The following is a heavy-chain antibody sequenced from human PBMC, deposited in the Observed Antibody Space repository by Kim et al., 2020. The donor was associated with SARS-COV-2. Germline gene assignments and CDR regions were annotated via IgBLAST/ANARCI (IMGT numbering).Heavy chain of an antibody. V-gene: IGHV1-18*01. CDR3: ARGIGYYDSSGYVDY. Sequence: QKLQGRVTMTTDTSTSTAYMELRSLRSDDTAVYYCARGIGYYDSSGYVDYWGQGTLVTVSS. J-gene: IGHJ4*02. D-gene: IGHD3-22*01.